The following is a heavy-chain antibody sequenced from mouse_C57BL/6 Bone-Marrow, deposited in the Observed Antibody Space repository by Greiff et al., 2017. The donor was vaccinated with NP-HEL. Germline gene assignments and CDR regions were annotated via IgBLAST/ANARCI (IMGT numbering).Heavy chain of an antibody. D-gene: IGHD3-2*02. Sequence: QVQLQQSGAELVKPGASVKMSCKASGYTFTSCWITWVKQRPGQGLEWIGDIYPGSGSTNYNEKFKSKATLTVDTSSSTAYMQLSSLTSEDSAVYYCARTAQATSMDYWGQGTSVTVSS. V-gene: IGHV1-55*01. CDR3: ARTAQATSMDY. J-gene: IGHJ4*01. CDR2: IYPGSGST. CDR1: GYTFTSCW.